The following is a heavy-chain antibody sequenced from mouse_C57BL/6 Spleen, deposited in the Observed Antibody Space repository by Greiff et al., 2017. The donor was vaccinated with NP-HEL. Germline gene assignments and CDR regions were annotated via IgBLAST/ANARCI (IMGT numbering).Heavy chain of an antibody. Sequence: VQRVESGPGLVQPSQSLSITCTVSGFSLTSYGVHWVRQSPGKGLEWLGVIWRGGSTDYNAAFMSRLSITKDNSKSQVFFKMNSLQADDTAIYYCARVGGTFNYAMDYWGQGTSVTVSS. J-gene: IGHJ4*01. CDR2: IWRGGST. D-gene: IGHD1-1*01. CDR3: ARVGGTFNYAMDY. CDR1: GFSLTSYG. V-gene: IGHV2-5*01.